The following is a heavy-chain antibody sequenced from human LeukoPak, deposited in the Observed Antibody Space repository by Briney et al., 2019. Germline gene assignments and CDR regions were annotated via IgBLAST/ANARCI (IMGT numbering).Heavy chain of an antibody. CDR1: GGTFSSYA. Sequence: ASVKVSCKASGGTFSSYAISWVRQAPGRGLEWMGRIIPIFGIANYAQKFQGRVTITADKSTSTAYMELSSLRSEDTAVYYCATTGSGYEDFDYWGRGTLVTVSS. J-gene: IGHJ4*02. V-gene: IGHV1-69*04. D-gene: IGHD5-12*01. CDR3: ATTGSGYEDFDY. CDR2: IIPIFGIA.